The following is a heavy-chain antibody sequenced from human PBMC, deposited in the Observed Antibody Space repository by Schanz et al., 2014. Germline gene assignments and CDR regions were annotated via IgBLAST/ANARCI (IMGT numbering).Heavy chain of an antibody. J-gene: IGHJ3*02. CDR2: ISYDGSSK. D-gene: IGHD3-10*01. Sequence: QVQLVESGGGVVQPGRSLRLSCAASGFTFRSYGMHWVRQAPGKGLEWVALISYDGSSKNHADSVQGRFTISRDNSKNALYLQMDSLRAEDTAVYYCARGIITRVRGGDVGAFDIWGQGTMXTVSS. CDR1: GFTFRSYG. V-gene: IGHV3-33*01. CDR3: ARGIITRVRGGDVGAFDI.